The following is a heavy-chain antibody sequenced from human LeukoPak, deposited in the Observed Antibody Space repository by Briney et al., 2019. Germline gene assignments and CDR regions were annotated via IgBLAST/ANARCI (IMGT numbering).Heavy chain of an antibody. Sequence: PSETLSLTCTVSGGSISRYYWTWIRQPAGKGLEWIGRTYYTGSTNYSPSLKSRVTMSVDTSKNQFSLKLSSVTAADTAVYYCARVTSSWSLDNWGQGTLVTVSS. D-gene: IGHD6-13*01. CDR2: TYYTGST. CDR1: GGSISRYY. J-gene: IGHJ4*02. CDR3: ARVTSSWSLDN. V-gene: IGHV4-4*07.